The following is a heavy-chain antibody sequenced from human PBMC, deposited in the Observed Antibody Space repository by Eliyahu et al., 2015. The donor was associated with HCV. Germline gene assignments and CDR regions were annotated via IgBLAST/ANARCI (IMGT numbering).Heavy chain of an antibody. D-gene: IGHD3-3*01. Sequence: EVQLVQSGAEVKKPGESPKIPCKASGYSFTSYWIXWVRQMPRKGLEWMGIXYPGDSDTRYSPSFQGQVTISADKSISTAYLQWSSLKASDTAMYYCARAFGVGPHAPYGMDVWGQGTTVTVSS. V-gene: IGHV5-51*01. CDR1: GYSFTSYW. J-gene: IGHJ6*02. CDR2: XYPGDSDT. CDR3: ARAFGVGPHAPYGMDV.